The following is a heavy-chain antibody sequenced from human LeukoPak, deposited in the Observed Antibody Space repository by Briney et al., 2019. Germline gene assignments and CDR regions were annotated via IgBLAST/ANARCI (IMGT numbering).Heavy chain of an antibody. V-gene: IGHV4-59*08. CDR3: ARNYYYYYMDV. Sequence: PSETLSLTCSASGGSLSGYYWSWIRQPPGKGLEWIGYIYSSGSTNYNPSLKSRVTISVDTSKNQFSLNLTSVTAADTALYYCARNYYYYYMDVWGKGTTVTVSS. CDR1: GGSLSGYY. CDR2: IYSSGST. J-gene: IGHJ6*03.